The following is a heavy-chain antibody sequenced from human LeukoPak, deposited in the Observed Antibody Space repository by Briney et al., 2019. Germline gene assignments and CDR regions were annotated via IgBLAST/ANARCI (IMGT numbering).Heavy chain of an antibody. J-gene: IGHJ4*02. CDR3: ARAGVLRFLRD. D-gene: IGHD3-3*01. V-gene: IGHV4-30-2*01. CDR2: IYHSGST. CDR1: GGSISSGGYY. Sequence: PSQTLSLTCTVSGGSISSGGYYWSWIRQPPGKGLEWIGYIYHSGSTYYKPSLKSRVTISLDRSKNQFSLKLTSVTAADTAVYYCARAGVLRFLRDWGQGTLVTVSS.